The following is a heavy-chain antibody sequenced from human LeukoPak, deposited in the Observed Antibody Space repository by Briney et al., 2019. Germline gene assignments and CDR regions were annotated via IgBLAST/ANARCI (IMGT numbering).Heavy chain of an antibody. J-gene: IGHJ4*02. CDR3: ARVGAYYGSGSYSTNFDY. D-gene: IGHD3-10*01. V-gene: IGHV1-8*01. CDR1: GYTFTSYD. Sequence: ASVKVSCKASGYTFTSYDINWVRQATGQGLEWMGWMNPNSGNTGYAQKFQGRVTMTRNTSMSTAYMELSSLRSEDTAVYYCARVGAYYGSGSYSTNFDYWGQGTLVTVSS. CDR2: MNPNSGNT.